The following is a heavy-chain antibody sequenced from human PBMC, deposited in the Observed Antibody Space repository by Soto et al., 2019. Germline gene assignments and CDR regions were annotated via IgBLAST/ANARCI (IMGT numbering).Heavy chain of an antibody. Sequence: SVDVTCKASGYTFTSYYMHWVRQAPGQGLELMVIINRSGGSTSYAQKFQGRVTMTRDTSTSTVYMELSSLRSEDTAVYYCARVRRSSGYYYGYWGQGTPVTVS. J-gene: IGHJ4*02. CDR3: ARVRRSSGYYYGY. CDR2: INRSGGST. D-gene: IGHD3-22*01. CDR1: GYTFTSYY. V-gene: IGHV1-46*01.